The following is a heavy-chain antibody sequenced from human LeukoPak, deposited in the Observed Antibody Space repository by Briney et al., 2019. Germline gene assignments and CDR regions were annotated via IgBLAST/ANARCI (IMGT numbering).Heavy chain of an antibody. CDR2: INPSSGGT. J-gene: IGHJ4*02. CDR3: ARDGWNYGYYFDY. D-gene: IGHD1-7*01. CDR1: GYTFTGYY. Sequence: ASVKVSCKASGYTFTGYYMHWVRQAPGQGLEWMGWINPSSGGTNYAQKFQGRVTMTRDTSISTAYMELSRLRSDDTAVYYCARDGWNYGYYFDYWGQGTLVTASS. V-gene: IGHV1-2*02.